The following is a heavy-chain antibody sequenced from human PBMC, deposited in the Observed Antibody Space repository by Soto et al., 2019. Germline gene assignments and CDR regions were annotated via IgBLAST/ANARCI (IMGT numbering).Heavy chain of an antibody. CDR1: GFTFSRYG. V-gene: IGHV3-23*01. CDR2: ISGSGGST. Sequence: GGSLRLSCAASGFTFSRYGMHWVRRAPGKGLEWVSAISGSGGSTYYADSVKGRFTISRDNSKNTLYLQMNSLRAEDTAVYYCAKVSASITIFGVVLENYYGMDVWGQGTTVTVSS. D-gene: IGHD3-3*01. CDR3: AKVSASITIFGVVLENYYGMDV. J-gene: IGHJ6*02.